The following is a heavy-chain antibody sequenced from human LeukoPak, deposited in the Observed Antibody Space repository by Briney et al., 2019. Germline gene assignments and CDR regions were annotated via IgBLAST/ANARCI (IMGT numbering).Heavy chain of an antibody. D-gene: IGHD4-17*01. V-gene: IGHV4-30-2*01. CDR3: ARAPYYGDFPYYFDY. Sequence: SQTLSLTCAVSGGSISSGGYSWSWIRQPPEKGLGWIGYIYHSGSTYYNPSLKSRVTISVDRSKNQFSLKLSSVTAADTAVYYCARAPYYGDFPYYFDYWGQGTLVTVSS. CDR2: IYHSGST. J-gene: IGHJ4*02. CDR1: GGSISSGGYS.